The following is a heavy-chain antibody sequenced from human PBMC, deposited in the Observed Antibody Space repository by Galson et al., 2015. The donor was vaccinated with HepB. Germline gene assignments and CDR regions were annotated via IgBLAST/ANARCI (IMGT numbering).Heavy chain of an antibody. CDR2: ISSSGSTI. J-gene: IGHJ4*02. CDR1: GFTFSDYY. V-gene: IGHV3-11*04. D-gene: IGHD3-10*01. CDR3: ARVGPGYYGSGSYSDY. Sequence: SLRLSCAASGFTFSDYYMSWIRQAPGKGLEWVSYISSSGSTIYYADSVKGRFTISRDNSKNTLYLQMNSLRAEDTTVYYCARVGPGYYGSGSYSDYWGQGTLVTVSS.